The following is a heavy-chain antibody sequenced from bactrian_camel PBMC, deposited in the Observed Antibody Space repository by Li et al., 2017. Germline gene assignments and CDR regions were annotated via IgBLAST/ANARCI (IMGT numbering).Heavy chain of an antibody. D-gene: IGHD3*01. J-gene: IGHJ4*01. Sequence: HVQLVESGGGSVQIGGSLTLACAASRGFDDADAEWGWFRQAPGAQCEMVASISPDGKEYYSDSVKGRFAISRDNAQNTLYLQMNNLKPEDTAVYYCASATGLRWGQGTQVTVS. CDR3: ASATGLR. V-gene: IGHV3S53*01. CDR1: RGFDDADAE. CDR2: ISPDGKE.